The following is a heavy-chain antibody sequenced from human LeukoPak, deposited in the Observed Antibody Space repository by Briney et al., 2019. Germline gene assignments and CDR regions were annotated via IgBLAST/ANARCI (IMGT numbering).Heavy chain of an antibody. Sequence: GGSLRLSCAASGFTFSSYSMNWVRQAPGKGLEWVSSISSSSSYIYYAASVKGRFTISRDNAKNSLYLKMNSLRAEDTAVYYCARDRWQQLVRGGYYYMDVWGKGTTVTVSS. V-gene: IGHV3-21*01. J-gene: IGHJ6*03. CDR1: GFTFSSYS. CDR3: ARDRWQQLVRGGYYYMDV. D-gene: IGHD6-13*01. CDR2: ISSSSSYI.